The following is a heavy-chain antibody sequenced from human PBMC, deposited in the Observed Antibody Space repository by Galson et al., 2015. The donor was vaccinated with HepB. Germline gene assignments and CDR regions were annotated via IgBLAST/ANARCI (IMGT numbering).Heavy chain of an antibody. CDR1: GFTFSSYW. Sequence: SLRLSCAASGFTFSSYWMNWVRQAPGKGLEWVANIKEDGSEKYYVDSVKGRFTISRDNAKNSLSLQMSSLRAEDTAVYYCARGSTVGDWGQGTLVTVSS. J-gene: IGHJ4*02. CDR3: ARGSTVGD. D-gene: IGHD2-8*02. CDR2: IKEDGSEK. V-gene: IGHV3-7*01.